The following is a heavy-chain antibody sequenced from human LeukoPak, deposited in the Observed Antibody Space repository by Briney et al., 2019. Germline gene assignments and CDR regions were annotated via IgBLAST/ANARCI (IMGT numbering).Heavy chain of an antibody. D-gene: IGHD5-12*01. Sequence: ASXXVSCKASGYTFTSYGISWERQAQGQGKEWRGWMSAYNGKRNNEKKLQGTVTMTTYTSTITPYMELRSLRSDDTAVYYCARWREVATIPVDYWGQGTLVTVSS. V-gene: IGHV1-18*01. CDR3: ARWREVATIPVDY. J-gene: IGHJ4*02. CDR1: GYTFTSYG. CDR2: MSAYNGKR.